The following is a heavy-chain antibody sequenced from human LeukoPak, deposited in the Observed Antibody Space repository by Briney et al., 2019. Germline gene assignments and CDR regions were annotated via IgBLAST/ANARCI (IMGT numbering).Heavy chain of an antibody. CDR3: ARDPHFHY. J-gene: IGHJ4*02. V-gene: IGHV4-59*01. D-gene: IGHD3-3*02. CDR1: GGSINSYY. Sequence: SETLSLTCTVSGGSINSYYWSWIRQPPGKGLEWIGYIYYSGSTNYNPSLKSRVTISVDTSKNQFSLKLSSVTAADTAVYYCARDPHFHYWGQGTLVTVSS. CDR2: IYYSGST.